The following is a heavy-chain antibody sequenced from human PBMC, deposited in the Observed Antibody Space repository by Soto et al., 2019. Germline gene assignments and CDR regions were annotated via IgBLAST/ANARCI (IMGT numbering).Heavy chain of an antibody. V-gene: IGHV3-23*01. CDR3: AKRRGAGGHFDY. Sequence: DVQLLESGGGLVQPEGSLRLSCAASGFTFSSYAMGWVRQGPGKGLEWVAVVSIGGSTHYADSVRGRFTISRDNSKNTLSLQMNSLTAADTDVYFCAKRRGAGGHFDYWGQGALVTVSS. CDR1: GFTFSSYA. CDR2: VSIGGST. J-gene: IGHJ4*02. D-gene: IGHD2-15*01.